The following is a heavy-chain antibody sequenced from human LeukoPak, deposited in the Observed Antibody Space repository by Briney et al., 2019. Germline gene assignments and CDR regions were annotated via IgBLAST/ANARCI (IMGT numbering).Heavy chain of an antibody. Sequence: SETLSLTCTVSGGSISSYYWSWIRQPPGKGLEWIGYIYYSGSTNYNPSLKSRVTISVDTSKNQFSLKLSSVTAADTAVYYCARAGEPSIAARGAWFDPWGQGTLVTVSS. D-gene: IGHD6-6*01. J-gene: IGHJ5*02. V-gene: IGHV4-59*01. CDR3: ARAGEPSIAARGAWFDP. CDR2: IYYSGST. CDR1: GGSISSYY.